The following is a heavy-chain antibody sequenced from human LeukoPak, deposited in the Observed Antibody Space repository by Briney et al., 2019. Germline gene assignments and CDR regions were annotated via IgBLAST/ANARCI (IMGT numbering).Heavy chain of an antibody. V-gene: IGHV4-61*02. CDR3: ARDQRWGPLDAFDI. CDR2: IYTSGTT. J-gene: IGHJ3*02. D-gene: IGHD1-26*01. Sequence: SQTLSLTCTVSGGSITSGSYYWSWIRQPAGNGLEGIGRIYTSGTTNYNPPLKSRVTISVDTSKNQFSLKLSSVTAADTAVYYCARDQRWGPLDAFDIWGQGTMVTVSS. CDR1: GGSITSGSYY.